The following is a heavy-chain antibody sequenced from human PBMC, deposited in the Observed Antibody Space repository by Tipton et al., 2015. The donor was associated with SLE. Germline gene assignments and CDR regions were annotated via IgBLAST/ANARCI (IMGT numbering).Heavy chain of an antibody. J-gene: IGHJ5*02. Sequence: GSLRLSCAASGFTLRSYAMSWVRQAPGKGLEWVSVIFSAGSTYYGDSVRGRFTISRDESKNTLYLQLNSLRVGDTAFYYCARHRSLGYSLEVGSWGQGTLVTVSS. CDR1: GFTLRSYA. CDR2: IFSAGST. D-gene: IGHD4-23*01. CDR3: ARHRSLGYSLEVGS. V-gene: IGHV3-23*03.